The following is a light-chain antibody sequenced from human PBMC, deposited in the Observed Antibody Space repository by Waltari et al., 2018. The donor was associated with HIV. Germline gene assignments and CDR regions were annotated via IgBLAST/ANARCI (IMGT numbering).Light chain of an antibody. V-gene: IGLV1-40*01. CDR2: GNT. CDR3: QSYDSRLSEGV. J-gene: IGLJ2*01. CDR1: TSHLGAGSA. Sequence: QSVLTQPPSVSGAPGQTVTTSGNGNTSHLGAGSAVPLYQQFPGTVPNLLIFGNTNRPSGVPDRFSGSKSGTSASLAIIGVRAEDEADYYCQSYDSRLSEGVFGGGTKLTVL.